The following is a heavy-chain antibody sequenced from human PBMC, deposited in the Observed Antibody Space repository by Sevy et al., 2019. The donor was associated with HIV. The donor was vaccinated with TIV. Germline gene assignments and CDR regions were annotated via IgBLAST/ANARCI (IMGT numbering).Heavy chain of an antibody. Sequence: GGSLRLSCAASGFTFSDHYMEWVRQAPGKGLEWVGRTRIKADSYTTEYAASVKGRFTISRDDSKNSLYLQMNSLKTEDTTVYYCATHAGIAAAGRVLDYWGQGSLVTVSS. V-gene: IGHV3-72*01. CDR1: GFTFSDHY. J-gene: IGHJ4*02. CDR3: ATHAGIAAAGRVLDY. D-gene: IGHD6-13*01. CDR2: TRIKADSYTT.